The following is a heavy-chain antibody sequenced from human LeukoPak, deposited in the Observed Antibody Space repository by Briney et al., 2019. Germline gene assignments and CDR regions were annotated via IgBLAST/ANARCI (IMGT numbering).Heavy chain of an antibody. Sequence: GGSLRLSCAASGFTFSNYGMHWVRQAPGKGLEWVAIISYDGSNKYYADSVKGRFTISRDNSKNTLYLQMNSPRAEDTAVYYCAKRAYSSSWFADYFDYWGQGTLVTVSS. CDR3: AKRAYSSSWFADYFDY. CDR1: GFTFSNYG. D-gene: IGHD6-13*01. V-gene: IGHV3-30*18. J-gene: IGHJ4*02. CDR2: ISYDGSNK.